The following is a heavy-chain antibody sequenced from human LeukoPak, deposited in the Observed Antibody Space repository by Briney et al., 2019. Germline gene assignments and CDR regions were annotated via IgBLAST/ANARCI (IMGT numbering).Heavy chain of an antibody. V-gene: IGHV1-18*01. D-gene: IGHD3-16*01. CDR2: ISPYNGNT. CDR1: GYNFTTYG. J-gene: IGHJ4*02. CDR3: ARDRYRNAYNGFDF. Sequence: ASVTVSCKASGYNFTTYGISWVRQAPGQGLEWMGWISPYNGNTKYTQKLQGKFTMTTDKTTSTAYMELSSLRSDDSAIYYCARDRYRNAYNGFDFWGQGTLVTVSS.